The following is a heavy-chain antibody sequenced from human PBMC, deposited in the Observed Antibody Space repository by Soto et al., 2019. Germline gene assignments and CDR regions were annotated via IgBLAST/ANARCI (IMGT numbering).Heavy chain of an antibody. Sequence: SETLSLTCTVSGGSITRNNNYWGWIRQPPGKGLEWIGSLYYTDYTDSNPSLRSRVTISVDTSENQFSLKLTSVTAADTAVYYCAREGAAAVYYGMDVWGQGTTVTVSS. CDR1: GGSITRNNNY. J-gene: IGHJ6*02. CDR3: AREGAAAVYYGMDV. D-gene: IGHD6-13*01. CDR2: LYYTDYT. V-gene: IGHV4-39*02.